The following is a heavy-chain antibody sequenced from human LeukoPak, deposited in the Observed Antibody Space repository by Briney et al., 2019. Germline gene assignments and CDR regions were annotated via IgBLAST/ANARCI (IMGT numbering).Heavy chain of an antibody. CDR3: ARHSGRNRGSYYSDY. CDR1: GFRLTNYW. Sequence: GEALEISLQGSGFRLTNYWIGWVRQMPGKGLELVGIIYPADSDNTYSPAFQGQVTVSAAKSISTVYLQWSSLKASDTAMYYWARHSGRNRGSYYSDYWGQGTLVTVSS. D-gene: IGHD1-26*01. J-gene: IGHJ4*02. V-gene: IGHV5-51*01. CDR2: IYPADSDN.